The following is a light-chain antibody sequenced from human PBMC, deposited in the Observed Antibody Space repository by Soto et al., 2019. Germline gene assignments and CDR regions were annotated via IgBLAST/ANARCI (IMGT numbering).Light chain of an antibody. CDR1: SSDVGDYNY. CDR2: DVT. J-gene: IGLJ2*01. V-gene: IGLV2-14*01. CDR3: GSYTSSSTLVV. Sequence: QSALTQPASVSGSPGQSITISCTGNSSDVGDYNYVSWYQQHPGKAPKLMISDVTNRPSGVSYRFSGSKSCNTASLTISGVQAEDEADYYCGSYTSSSTLVVFGAGTKLTVL.